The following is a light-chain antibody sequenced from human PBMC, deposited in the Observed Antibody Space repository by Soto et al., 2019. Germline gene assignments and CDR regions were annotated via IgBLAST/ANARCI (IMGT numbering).Light chain of an antibody. V-gene: IGLV1-40*01. J-gene: IGLJ2*01. CDR3: QSYDSSLSGSGV. Sequence: QSVLTQPPSVSGARGQRVTISCTGSSSNIGAGYDVHWYQQLPGTAPKLLIYGNINRPSGVPDRFSGSKSGTSASLAITGLQAEDEADYYCQSYDSSLSGSGVFGGGTNLTVL. CDR2: GNI. CDR1: SSNIGAGYD.